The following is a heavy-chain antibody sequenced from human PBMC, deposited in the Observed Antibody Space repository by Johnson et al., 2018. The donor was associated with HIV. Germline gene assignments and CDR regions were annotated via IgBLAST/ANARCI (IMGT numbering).Heavy chain of an antibody. CDR2: IRYDGSNK. D-gene: IGHD3-22*01. CDR3: AKCFSYDNTPYYYVPFDI. CDR1: GFTFSSYG. J-gene: IGHJ3*02. V-gene: IGHV3-30*02. Sequence: QVQLVESGGGVVQPGGSLRLSCAASGFTFSSYGMHWVRQAPGKGLEWVAFIRYDGSNKYYADSVKGRFTISRDNSKNTLYLQMNSLRAEDTAVYYCAKCFSYDNTPYYYVPFDIWGQGTLVTVSS.